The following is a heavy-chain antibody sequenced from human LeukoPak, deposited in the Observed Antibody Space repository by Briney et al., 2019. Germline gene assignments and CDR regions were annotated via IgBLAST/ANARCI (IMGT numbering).Heavy chain of an antibody. CDR3: TTSYDFWSGYYNPGWFDP. V-gene: IGHV3-15*04. CDR2: IESKTDGGTT. D-gene: IGHD3-3*01. Sequence: GGSLRLSCAASGFTFSNAWMSWVRQAPGKGLERVGRIESKTDGGTTDYAAPVKGRFTISRDDSKNTLHLQMNTLKTEDTAVYYCTTSYDFWSGYYNPGWFDPWGQGTLVTVSS. CDR1: GFTFSNAW. J-gene: IGHJ5*02.